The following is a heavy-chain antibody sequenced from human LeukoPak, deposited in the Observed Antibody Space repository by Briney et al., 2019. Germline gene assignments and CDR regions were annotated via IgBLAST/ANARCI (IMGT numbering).Heavy chain of an antibody. CDR1: GGSISSSSYY. J-gene: IGHJ4*02. CDR3: ARLTRSSDHYIVGATKGYFDY. CDR2: IYYSGST. V-gene: IGHV4-39*01. D-gene: IGHD1-26*01. Sequence: SETLSLTCTVSGGSISSSSYYWGWIRQPPGKGLEWIGSIYYSGSTYYNPSLKSRVTISVDTSKNQFSLKLSSVTAADTAVYYCARLTRSSDHYIVGATKGYFDYWGQGTLVTVSS.